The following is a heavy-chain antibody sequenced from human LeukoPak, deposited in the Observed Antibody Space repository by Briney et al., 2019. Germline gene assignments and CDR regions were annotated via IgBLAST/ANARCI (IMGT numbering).Heavy chain of an antibody. CDR2: ISSSSRTI. V-gene: IGHV3-48*02. D-gene: IGHD7-27*01. J-gene: IGHJ4*02. Sequence: AGGSLRLSCAASGFTFSYYSMNWVRQAPGKGLEWVSYISSSSRTIHYADSVKGRFTISRDNAKNSLYLQINSLRDEDTAVYYCARDGDGNFDYWGQGTQVTVSS. CDR1: GFTFSYYS. CDR3: ARDGDGNFDY.